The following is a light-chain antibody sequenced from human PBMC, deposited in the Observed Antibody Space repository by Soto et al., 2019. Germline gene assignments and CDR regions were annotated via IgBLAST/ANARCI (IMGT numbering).Light chain of an antibody. Sequence: DIVMTQSPDSLAVSLGERVTISCKSSQTILSTSNNKHYLAWFRQKPGQPPKLLIYWASTRESGVPDRFSGSGSGTDFTLTITSRQAEDVAIYSCHQYYSVPPTFGQGTRLEIK. V-gene: IGKV4-1*01. CDR3: HQYYSVPPT. CDR2: WAS. J-gene: IGKJ5*01. CDR1: QTILSTSNNKHY.